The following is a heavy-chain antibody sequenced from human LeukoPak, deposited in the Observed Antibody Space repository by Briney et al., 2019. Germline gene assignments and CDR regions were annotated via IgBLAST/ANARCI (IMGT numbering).Heavy chain of an antibody. CDR3: ARDDPHYDILTGYYPIDS. Sequence: PGGSLRLSCEASGFTFIRNGMHWVRQAPGKGLEWVAFLRYDGSNQCYADSVQGRFTISRDNSKNTLYLQMYSLRAEDTAVYYCARDDPHYDILTGYYPIDSWGQGTLVTVSS. CDR1: GFTFIRNG. V-gene: IGHV3-30*02. D-gene: IGHD3-9*01. CDR2: LRYDGSNQ. J-gene: IGHJ4*02.